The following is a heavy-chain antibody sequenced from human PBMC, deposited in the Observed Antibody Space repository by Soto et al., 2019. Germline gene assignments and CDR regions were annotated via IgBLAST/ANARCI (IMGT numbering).Heavy chain of an antibody. J-gene: IGHJ5*02. CDR2: IYYTGIT. CDR3: AREERKGIISWFDP. CDR1: GGSVSGVDYF. V-gene: IGHV4-30-4*01. Sequence: SETLSLTCTVSGGSVSGVDYFWSWIRQSPGKGLEWIGYIYYTGITHLNPSLKSRLTMAVGTSKNEFSLKLTSVSAADTAVYFCAREERKGIISWFDPWGQGTPVTVSS. D-gene: IGHD2-21*01.